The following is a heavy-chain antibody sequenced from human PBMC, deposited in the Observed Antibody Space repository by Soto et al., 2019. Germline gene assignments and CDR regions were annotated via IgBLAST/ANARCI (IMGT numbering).Heavy chain of an antibody. D-gene: IGHD6-19*01. CDR1: GFTFSNYG. CDR3: AKNPGYNSGWYSIDY. Sequence: HPGGSLRLSCAASGFTFSNYGMHWVRQAPGKGLEWVAVISNDGSNKYYADSAKGRFTISRDNSKNTLYLQMNSLRVEDTAMYYCAKNPGYNSGWYSIDYWGQGT. V-gene: IGHV3-30*18. CDR2: ISNDGSNK. J-gene: IGHJ4*02.